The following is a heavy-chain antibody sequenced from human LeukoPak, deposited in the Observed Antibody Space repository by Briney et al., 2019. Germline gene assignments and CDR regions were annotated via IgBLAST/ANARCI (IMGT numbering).Heavy chain of an antibody. D-gene: IGHD4-11*01. CDR3: ARGFYSPHY. J-gene: IGHJ4*02. CDR2: IYYSGRT. V-gene: IGHV4-59*01. CDR1: AGSISSYY. Sequence: SETLSLTCTVSAGSISSYYWSWIRQPPGKGLEWTGYIYYSGRTYYNPSLKSRITISVDTSKNQFSLKLSSVTAADTAVYYCARGFYSPHYWGQGTLVSVSS.